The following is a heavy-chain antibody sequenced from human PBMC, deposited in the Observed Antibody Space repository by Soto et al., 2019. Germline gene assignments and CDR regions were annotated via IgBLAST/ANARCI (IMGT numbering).Heavy chain of an antibody. Sequence: GWSLRLSCAASGFTFSSYWMSWVRQAPGKGLEWVANIKQDGSEKYYVDSVKGRFTISRDNAKNSLYLQMNSLRAEDTAVYYCATGDPTTLFEPWGQGTLVTVSA. CDR2: IKQDGSEK. V-gene: IGHV3-7*01. CDR1: GFTFSSYW. D-gene: IGHD4-17*01. CDR3: ATGDPTTLFEP. J-gene: IGHJ5*02.